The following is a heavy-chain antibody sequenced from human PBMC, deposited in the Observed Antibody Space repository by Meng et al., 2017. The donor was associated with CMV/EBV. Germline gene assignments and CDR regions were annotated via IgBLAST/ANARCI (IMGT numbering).Heavy chain of an antibody. J-gene: IGHJ4*02. D-gene: IGHD3-3*01. V-gene: IGHV4-59*01. CDR2: IYYSGST. CDR3: ARDRDDFWSGRYFDY. Sequence: SETLSLTCTVSGGPISSYYWSWIRQPPGKGLEWIGYIYYSGSTNYNPSLKSRVTISVDTSKNQFSLKLSSVTAADTAVYYCARDRDDFWSGRYFDYWGQGTLVTVSS. CDR1: GGPISSYY.